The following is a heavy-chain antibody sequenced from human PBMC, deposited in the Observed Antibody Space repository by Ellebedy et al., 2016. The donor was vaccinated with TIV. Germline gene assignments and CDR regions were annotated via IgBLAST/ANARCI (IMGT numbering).Heavy chain of an antibody. CDR1: GFTFSSFG. Sequence: GESLKISCAASGFTFSSFGMHWVRQAPGKGLEWVAAISYDGNNKYYGDSVKGRFTISRDNSKNTLSLQMNSLRGDDTAVYYCAKELHVDPAYWGQGTLVTVSS. D-gene: IGHD5-18*01. V-gene: IGHV3-30*18. J-gene: IGHJ4*02. CDR2: ISYDGNNK. CDR3: AKELHVDPAY.